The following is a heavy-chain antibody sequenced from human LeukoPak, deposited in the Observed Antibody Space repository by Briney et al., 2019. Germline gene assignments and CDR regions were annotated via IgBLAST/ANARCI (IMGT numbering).Heavy chain of an antibody. V-gene: IGHV3-23*01. CDR2: ISGSGGRT. J-gene: IGHJ4*02. Sequence: GGSLRLSCAVSGSTFSSYVMTWVRQVPGKGLEWVSGISGSGGRTYYADSVKGRFTISRDNSKNTLYLQMNSLRAEDTAVYYCAKDPARNYYDSSGYGRIDYWGQGTLVTVSS. CDR3: AKDPARNYYDSSGYGRIDY. D-gene: IGHD3-22*01. CDR1: GSTFSSYV.